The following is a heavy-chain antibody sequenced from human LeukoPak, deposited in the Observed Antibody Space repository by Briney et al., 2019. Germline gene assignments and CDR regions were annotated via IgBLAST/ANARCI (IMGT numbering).Heavy chain of an antibody. D-gene: IGHD6-13*01. V-gene: IGHV1-69*04. Sequence: VASVKVSCKASGGTFSSYTISWVRQAPGQGLEWMGRIIPILGIANYAQKLQGRVTMTTDTSTSTAYMELRSLRSDDTAVYYCARDRVEAAAGHGFDYWGQGTLVTVSS. J-gene: IGHJ4*02. CDR2: IIPILGIA. CDR1: GGTFSSYT. CDR3: ARDRVEAAAGHGFDY.